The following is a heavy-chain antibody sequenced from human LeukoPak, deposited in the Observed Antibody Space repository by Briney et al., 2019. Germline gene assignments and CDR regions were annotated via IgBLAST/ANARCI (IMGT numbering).Heavy chain of an antibody. J-gene: IGHJ6*03. Sequence: GGSLRLSCAASGFTFSSYAMSWVRQAPGKGLEWVSAISGSGGSTYYADSVKGRFTISRDNSKNTLYLQMNSLRAEDTAVYYCAKEYCGGDCPSYYYYYYMDVWGKGTTVTVSS. D-gene: IGHD2-21*01. CDR3: AKEYCGGDCPSYYYYYYMDV. CDR2: ISGSGGST. V-gene: IGHV3-23*01. CDR1: GFTFSSYA.